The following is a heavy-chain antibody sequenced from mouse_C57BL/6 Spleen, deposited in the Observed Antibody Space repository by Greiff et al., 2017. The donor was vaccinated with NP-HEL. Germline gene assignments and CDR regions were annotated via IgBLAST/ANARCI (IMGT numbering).Heavy chain of an antibody. D-gene: IGHD1-1*01. CDR1: GYAFSSSW. J-gene: IGHJ2*01. Sequence: QVQLQQSGPELVKPGASVKISCKASGYAFSSSWMNWVKQRPGKGLEWIGRIYPGDGDTNYNGKFKGKATLTADKSSSTAYMQLSSLTSEDSAVYFCARDDYYGSSSDYWGQGTTLTVSS. V-gene: IGHV1-82*01. CDR2: IYPGDGDT. CDR3: ARDDYYGSSSDY.